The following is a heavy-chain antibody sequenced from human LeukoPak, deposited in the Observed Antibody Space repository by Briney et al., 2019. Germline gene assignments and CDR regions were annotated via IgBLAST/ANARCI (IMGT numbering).Heavy chain of an antibody. D-gene: IGHD3-22*01. J-gene: IGHJ4*02. CDR3: ARGGSYYYDSIIDY. Sequence: PSETLSLTCTVSGGSISSYYWSWIRQPPGKGLEWIGYIYYSGSTNYNPSLKSRVTISVGTSKNQFSLKLSSVTAADAAVYYCARGGSYYYDSIIDYWGQGTLVTVSS. CDR2: IYYSGST. V-gene: IGHV4-59*01. CDR1: GGSISSYY.